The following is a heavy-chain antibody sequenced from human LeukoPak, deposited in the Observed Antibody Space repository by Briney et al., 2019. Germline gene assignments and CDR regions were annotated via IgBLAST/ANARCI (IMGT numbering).Heavy chain of an antibody. CDR1: GGAFSGYY. V-gene: IGHV4-34*01. D-gene: IGHD6-19*01. CDR3: ARRFKKAVAGMVDLQFYGMDV. Sequence: TSETLSLTCGVYGGAFSGYYWSRIRQPPGKGLEWIGEINDSGNTKYNPSLKSRLTISVDTSKNQFSLNLSSVTAADTAVYYCARRFKKAVAGMVDLQFYGMDVWGQGTAVTVSS. J-gene: IGHJ6*02. CDR2: INDSGNT.